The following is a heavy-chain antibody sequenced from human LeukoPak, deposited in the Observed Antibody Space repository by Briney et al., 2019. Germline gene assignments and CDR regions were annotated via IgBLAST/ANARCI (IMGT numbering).Heavy chain of an antibody. D-gene: IGHD3-22*01. CDR3: ARDTYYYNSTAFYHYYYGMDV. CDR1: GFTFSSYA. CDR2: ISYDGSNK. J-gene: IGHJ6*02. V-gene: IGHV3-30*09. Sequence: GGSLRLSCAASGFTFSSYAMHWVRQAPGKGLEWVAVISYDGSNKYYADSVKGRFAISRDNAKNTLSLQMNSLRAEDTAVYYCARDTYYYNSTAFYHYYYGMDVWGQGTTVTVSS.